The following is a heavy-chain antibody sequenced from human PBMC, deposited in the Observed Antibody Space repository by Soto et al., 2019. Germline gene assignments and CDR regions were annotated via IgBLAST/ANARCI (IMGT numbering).Heavy chain of an antibody. D-gene: IGHD3-22*01. Sequence: PGESLKISCKGSGYSFTIYWISWVRQMPGKGLEWMGRIDPSDSYTNYSPSFQGHVTISADKSISTAYLQWSSLKASDTAMYYCARSNYYDSSGYYYSLYSYGMDVWGQGTTVTVSS. CDR2: IDPSDSYT. J-gene: IGHJ6*02. V-gene: IGHV5-10-1*01. CDR1: GYSFTIYW. CDR3: ARSNYYDSSGYYYSLYSYGMDV.